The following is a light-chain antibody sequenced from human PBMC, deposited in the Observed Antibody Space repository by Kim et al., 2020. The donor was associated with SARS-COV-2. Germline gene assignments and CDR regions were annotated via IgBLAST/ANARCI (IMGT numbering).Light chain of an antibody. Sequence: GQSITISSSGTSSDMRVYNFVSWHQHHPGKAPKLIISDVNKRPSGVPNRFSGSKSGNTASLTISGLQADDEADYYCSSYTTNTFWVFGGGTQLTVL. CDR2: DVN. V-gene: IGLV2-14*03. J-gene: IGLJ3*02. CDR1: SSDMRVYNF. CDR3: SSYTTNTFWV.